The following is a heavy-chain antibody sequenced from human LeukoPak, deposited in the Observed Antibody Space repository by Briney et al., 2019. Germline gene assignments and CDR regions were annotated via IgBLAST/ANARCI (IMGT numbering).Heavy chain of an antibody. V-gene: IGHV4-59*08. D-gene: IGHD6-19*01. CDR3: ARSPWQWRETRPYYFDY. CDR2: IYYSGST. J-gene: IGHJ4*02. CDR1: GGSISSYY. Sequence: PSETLSLTCTVSGGSISSYYWSWIRQPPGKGLEWIGYIYYSGSTNYNPSLTSRVTISVDTSKNQFSLKLSSVTAADTAVYYCARSPWQWRETRPYYFDYWGQGTLVTVSS.